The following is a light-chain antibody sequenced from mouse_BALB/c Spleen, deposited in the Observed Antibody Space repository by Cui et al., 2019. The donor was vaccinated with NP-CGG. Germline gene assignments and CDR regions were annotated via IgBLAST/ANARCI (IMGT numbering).Light chain of an antibody. V-gene: IGLV1*01. CDR3: VLWYSNHWV. CDR2: GTN. J-gene: IGLJ1*01. Sequence: QAVVTQESALTTSPGETVTLTCRSSTGAVTTSNYANWVQEKPDHLFTGLIGGTNNRAPGVPARFSGSLIGDKAALTITGAQTEDKAIYFCVLWYSNHWVFGGGTKLTVL. CDR1: TGAVTTSNY.